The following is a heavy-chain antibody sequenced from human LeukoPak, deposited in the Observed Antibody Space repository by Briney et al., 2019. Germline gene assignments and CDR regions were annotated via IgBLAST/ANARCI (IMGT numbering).Heavy chain of an antibody. Sequence: GGSLRLSCTASGFAFSSYEMSWVRQAPGKGLEWVSYISGSVSTIYYADSVKGRFSISRDNAKTALYLQMSGLRAEGTDVYYCAREYYEFDGWGQGTLVTVSS. D-gene: IGHD3-16*01. CDR1: GFAFSSYE. J-gene: IGHJ4*02. V-gene: IGHV3-48*03. CDR3: AREYYEFDG. CDR2: ISGSVSTI.